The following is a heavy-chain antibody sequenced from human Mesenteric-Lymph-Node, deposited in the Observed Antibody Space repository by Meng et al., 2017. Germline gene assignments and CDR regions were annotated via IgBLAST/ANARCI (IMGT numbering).Heavy chain of an antibody. Sequence: GESLKISCAASGFTFSDYYMSWIRQAPGKGLEWVSYTCSMVTTIHYADSVKGRFTISRDNARNSLYLQMDGLRAQDTAVYYCAGDRFGLFDYWGQGAVVTVSS. D-gene: IGHD3-16*01. J-gene: IGHJ4*02. CDR3: AGDRFGLFDY. CDR1: GFTFSDYY. CDR2: TCSMVTTI. V-gene: IGHV3-11*04.